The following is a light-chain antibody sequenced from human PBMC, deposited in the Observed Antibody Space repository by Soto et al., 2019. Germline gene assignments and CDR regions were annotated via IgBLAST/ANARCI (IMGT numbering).Light chain of an antibody. J-gene: IGKJ4*01. Sequence: DIQMTQSPSSLSASVGDRVTITCRASLAINNYLAWYQQIPGKVPRLLIYGASTLQSGVPSPFSGSGSGTYFTLTISSLQPEDAATYYCQKYNSASALTFGGGTKVEIK. CDR2: GAS. CDR3: QKYNSASALT. V-gene: IGKV1-27*01. CDR1: LAINNY.